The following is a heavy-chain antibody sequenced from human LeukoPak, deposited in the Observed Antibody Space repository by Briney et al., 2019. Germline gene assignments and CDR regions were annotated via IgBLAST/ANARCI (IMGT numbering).Heavy chain of an antibody. CDR2: IHTGETTA. CDR3: TIGKNSLSSLDP. CDR1: GSNFMTYW. Sequence: GAALNISCKSSGSNFMTYWIGWVHQLPGQVLEWMVIIHTGETTAKYSPSFPRQLTISLATSSRTAYLQWTGLKASDTAIYYGTIGKNSLSSLDPWGQGTLVTVSS. V-gene: IGHV5-51*07. J-gene: IGHJ5*02. D-gene: IGHD2/OR15-2a*01.